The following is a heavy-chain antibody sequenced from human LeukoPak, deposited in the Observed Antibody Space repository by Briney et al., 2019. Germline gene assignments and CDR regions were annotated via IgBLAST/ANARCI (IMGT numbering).Heavy chain of an antibody. CDR1: GFTFSSYG. D-gene: IGHD3-9*01. V-gene: IGHV3-30*18. CDR2: ISYDGSNK. Sequence: GRSLRLSCAASGFTFSSYGMHWVRQAPGKGLEWVAVISYDGSNKYYADSVKGRFTISRDNSKNMLYLQMNSLRAEDTAVYYCAKDAYDIPAFFDYWGQGTLVTVSS. J-gene: IGHJ4*02. CDR3: AKDAYDIPAFFDY.